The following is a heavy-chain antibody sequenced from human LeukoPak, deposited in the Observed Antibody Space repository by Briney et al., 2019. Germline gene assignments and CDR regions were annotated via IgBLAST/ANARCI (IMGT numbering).Heavy chain of an antibody. CDR1: GFSLSSSGVG. J-gene: IGHJ3*01. CDR2: IYWDDDK. V-gene: IGHV2-5*02. D-gene: IGHD4-17*01. Sequence: SGPRVVKPTQTLTLTCTFSGFSLSSSGVGVGWIRQPPGMALEWLALIYWDDDKRYSPSLKSRLTITKDTSKNQVVLTLTNMDPVDTGTYYCAHSGTVTSPHDAFDVWGQGTMVTVFS. CDR3: AHSGTVTSPHDAFDV.